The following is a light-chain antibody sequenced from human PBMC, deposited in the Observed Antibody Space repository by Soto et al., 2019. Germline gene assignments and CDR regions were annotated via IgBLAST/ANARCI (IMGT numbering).Light chain of an antibody. J-gene: IGLJ3*02. CDR1: SSDVGGYNS. CDR3: SSFTSSNTWV. CDR2: EVY. V-gene: IGLV2-14*01. Sequence: QSALTQPASVSGSPGQSITISCTGTSSDVGGYNSVCWHQQHPGKAPKLMIYEVYKRPSGVSDRFSASKSGNTASLTISGLQADDEADYYCSSFTSSNTWVFGGGTQLTVL.